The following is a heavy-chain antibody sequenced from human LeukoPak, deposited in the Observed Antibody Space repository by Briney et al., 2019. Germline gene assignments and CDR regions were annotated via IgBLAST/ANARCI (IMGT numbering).Heavy chain of an antibody. D-gene: IGHD6-13*01. CDR3: AKDRYLSSGSSWCSPYFDY. CDR2: IRYDGSNK. CDR1: GFTFSSYG. V-gene: IGHV3-30*02. Sequence: QPGGSLRLSCAASGFTFSSYGMHWVRQAPGKGLEWVAFIRYDGSNKYYADSVKGRFTISRDNSKNTLYLQMNSLRAEDTAVYYCAKDRYLSSGSSWCSPYFDYWGQGTLVTVSS. J-gene: IGHJ4*02.